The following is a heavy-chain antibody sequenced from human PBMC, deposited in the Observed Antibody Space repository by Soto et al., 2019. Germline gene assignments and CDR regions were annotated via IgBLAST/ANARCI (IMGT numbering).Heavy chain of an antibody. CDR2: MNPNSGNT. CDR1: GYTFTSYD. Sequence: QVQLVQSGAEVKKPGSSVKVSCKASGYTFTSYDINWVRQATGQGLEWMGWMNPNSGNTGYAQKFQGRVTMTRNTSISTTYMELSSLRSEDTAVYYCARVPGYSYGGPYYYGMDVWGQGTTVTVSS. V-gene: IGHV1-8*01. D-gene: IGHD5-18*01. J-gene: IGHJ6*02. CDR3: ARVPGYSYGGPYYYGMDV.